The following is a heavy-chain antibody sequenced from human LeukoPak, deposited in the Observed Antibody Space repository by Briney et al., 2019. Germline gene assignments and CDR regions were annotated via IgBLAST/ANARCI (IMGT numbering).Heavy chain of an antibody. CDR3: ARDILGPSGY. V-gene: IGHV4-39*07. CDR1: GGSISSSNYY. J-gene: IGHJ4*02. D-gene: IGHD3/OR15-3a*01. CDR2: IYYSGST. Sequence: PSETLSLTCTVSGGSISSSNYYWGWIRQPPEKGLEWIGNIYYSGSTYYNPSLKSRVTISIDTSKNQFSLKLSSVTAADTAVYYCARDILGPSGYWGQGTLVIVSS.